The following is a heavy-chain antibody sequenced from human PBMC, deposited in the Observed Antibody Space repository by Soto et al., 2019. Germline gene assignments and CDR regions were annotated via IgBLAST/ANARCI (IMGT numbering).Heavy chain of an antibody. Sequence: QVQLVESGGGVVQPGRSLRLSCAASEFTFSSYGMHWVRQAPGKGLEWVAVIWYDGSNKYYADSVTGRFTISRDNSKNTLYLQMNSLRAEDTAVYYCARDQLEWLHRGAAFDIWGQGTMVTVSS. J-gene: IGHJ3*02. CDR1: EFTFSSYG. D-gene: IGHD3-3*01. CDR2: IWYDGSNK. V-gene: IGHV3-33*01. CDR3: ARDQLEWLHRGAAFDI.